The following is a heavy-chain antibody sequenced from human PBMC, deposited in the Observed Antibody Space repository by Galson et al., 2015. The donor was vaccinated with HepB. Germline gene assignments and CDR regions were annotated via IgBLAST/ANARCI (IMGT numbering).Heavy chain of an antibody. CDR1: GYTLTELS. Sequence: SVKVSCKVSGYTLTELSMHWVRQAPGKGLEWMGGFDPEDGETIYAQKFQGRVTMTEDTSTDTAYMELSSLRSEDTAVYYCATVKYYYDSSGYYYVRGAFDIWGQGTMVTVSS. J-gene: IGHJ3*02. D-gene: IGHD3-22*01. V-gene: IGHV1-24*01. CDR2: FDPEDGET. CDR3: ATVKYYYDSSGYYYVRGAFDI.